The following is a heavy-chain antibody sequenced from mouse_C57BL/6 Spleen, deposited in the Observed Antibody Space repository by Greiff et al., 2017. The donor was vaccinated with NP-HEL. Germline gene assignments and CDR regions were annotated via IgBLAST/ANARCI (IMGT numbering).Heavy chain of an antibody. Sequence: QVQLQQPGAELVKPGASVKLSCKASGYTFTSYWMHWVKQRPGQGLEWIGMIHPNSGGTNYNEKFKSKATLTVDKSSSTAYMQLSSLTSEDSAVYYCARGYYGSSYSSWFAYWGQGTLVTVSA. CDR3: ARGYYGSSYSSWFAY. V-gene: IGHV1-64*01. D-gene: IGHD1-1*01. CDR2: IHPNSGGT. J-gene: IGHJ3*01. CDR1: GYTFTSYW.